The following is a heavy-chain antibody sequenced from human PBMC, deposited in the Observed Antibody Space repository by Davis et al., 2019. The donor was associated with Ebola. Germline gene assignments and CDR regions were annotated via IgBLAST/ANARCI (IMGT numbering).Heavy chain of an antibody. CDR2: IYHSGST. V-gene: IGHV4-4*02. J-gene: IGHJ5*02. CDR1: GGSISSSNW. CDR3: ARGVVAVAIGGWFDP. D-gene: IGHD6-19*01. Sequence: SETLSLTCAVSGGSISSSNWWSWVRLPPGQGLEWIGEIYHSGSTHYNPSLNSRLTISVDTSKNQFSLKLSSVTAANTAVYYCARGVVAVAIGGWFDPWGQGTLVTVSS.